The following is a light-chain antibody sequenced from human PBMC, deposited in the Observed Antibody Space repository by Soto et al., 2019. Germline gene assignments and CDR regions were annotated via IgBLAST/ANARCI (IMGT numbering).Light chain of an antibody. Sequence: EIVMTQSPATLSVSPGERATLSCRASQNVRSNLAWYQQKPGQAPRLLIYGASTRATGVPGRFSGSGSGAEFTLTISSLQSEDFVVYYCQQRTSWPTFGGGTKVEIK. CDR2: GAS. V-gene: IGKV3-15*01. CDR3: QQRTSWPT. J-gene: IGKJ4*01. CDR1: QNVRSN.